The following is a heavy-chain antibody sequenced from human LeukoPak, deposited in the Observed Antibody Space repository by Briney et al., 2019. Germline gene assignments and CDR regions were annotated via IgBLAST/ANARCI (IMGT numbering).Heavy chain of an antibody. CDR1: GFTFSSYW. CDR2: IKQDGSEK. CDR3: ARIYPDDSSSWAIYYYYYYMDV. Sequence: GGSLRLSCAASGFTFSSYWMSWVRQAPGKGLEWVANIKQDGSEKYYVDSVKGRFTISRDNAKNSLYLQMNSLRAEDTAVYYCARIYPDDSSSWAIYYYYYYMDVWGKGTTVTISS. V-gene: IGHV3-7*01. J-gene: IGHJ6*03. D-gene: IGHD6-13*01.